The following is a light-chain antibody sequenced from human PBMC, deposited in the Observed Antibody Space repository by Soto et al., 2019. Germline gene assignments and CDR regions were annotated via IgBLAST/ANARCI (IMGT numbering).Light chain of an antibody. CDR2: DVS. J-gene: IGLJ2*01. V-gene: IGLV2-14*01. Sequence: QSALTQPASVSGSPGQSITISCTGTSSDVGSYNYVSWYQQHPGKAPKLMIYDVSNRPSGVSDRFSGSKSGNTASLTISGLQAEDEAEYYCSSYTSRSTLVFGGGTKVTVL. CDR3: SSYTSRSTLV. CDR1: SSDVGSYNY.